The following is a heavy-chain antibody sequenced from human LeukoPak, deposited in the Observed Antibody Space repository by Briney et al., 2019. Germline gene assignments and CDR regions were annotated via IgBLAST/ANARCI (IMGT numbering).Heavy chain of an antibody. CDR3: AATLDTAMAFDY. J-gene: IGHJ4*02. CDR2: ISGSGGST. Sequence: GGSLRLSCAASGFTFSSYAMSWVRQAPGKGLEWVSAISGSGGSTYYADSVKGRFTISRDNSKSTLYLQMNSLRAEDTAVYYCAATLDTAMAFDYWGQGTLVTVSS. CDR1: GFTFSSYA. D-gene: IGHD5-18*01. V-gene: IGHV3-23*01.